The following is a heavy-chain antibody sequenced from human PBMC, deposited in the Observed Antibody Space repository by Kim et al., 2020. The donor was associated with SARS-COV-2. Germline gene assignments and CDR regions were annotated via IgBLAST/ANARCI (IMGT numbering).Heavy chain of an antibody. V-gene: IGHV3-30*18. J-gene: IGHJ4*02. CDR2: ISYDGSNK. D-gene: IGHD5-18*01. Sequence: GGSLRLSCAASGFTFSSYGMHWVRQAPGKGPEWVTVISYDGSNKYYADSVKGRFTISRDNSKNTLYLQMNSLRAEDTAVYYCAKVDSYGLDYWGQGTLVTVSS. CDR1: GFTFSSYG. CDR3: AKVDSYGLDY.